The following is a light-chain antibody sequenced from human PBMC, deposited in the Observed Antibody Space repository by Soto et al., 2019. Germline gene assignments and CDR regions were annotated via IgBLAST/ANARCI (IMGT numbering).Light chain of an antibody. CDR3: QQYGISPPYT. CDR2: GAS. J-gene: IGKJ2*01. CDR1: QSVSSSY. Sequence: IVLTQSPGTLTLSPGERATLSCRASQSVSSSYLAWYQQKPGQAPRLLIYGASSRATGIPDRFSGSGSGTDFTLTISRLEPEDFAVYYCQQYGISPPYTFGQGTKLEIK. V-gene: IGKV3-20*01.